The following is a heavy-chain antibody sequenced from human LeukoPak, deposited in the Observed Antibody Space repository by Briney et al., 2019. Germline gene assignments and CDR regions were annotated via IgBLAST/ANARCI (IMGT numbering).Heavy chain of an antibody. D-gene: IGHD6-6*01. J-gene: IGHJ6*03. Sequence: SETLSLTCTVSGGSISGYYWSWIRQPPGKGLEYIGYIYYSGSTNYNPSLKSRVTISIDTPKDQFSLTLSSVTAADTAVYYCAKLIGARRLPRDYYYYMDVWGKGTTVTVSS. CDR1: GGSISGYY. CDR3: AKLIGARRLPRDYYYYMDV. CDR2: IYYSGST. V-gene: IGHV4-59*01.